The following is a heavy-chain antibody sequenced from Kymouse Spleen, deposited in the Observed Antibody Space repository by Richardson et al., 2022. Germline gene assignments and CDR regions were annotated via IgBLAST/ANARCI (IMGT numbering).Heavy chain of an antibody. Sequence: QVQLQQWGAGLLKPSETLSLTCAVYGGSFSGYYWSWIRQPPGKGLEWIGEINHSGSTNYNPSLKSRVTISVDTSKNQFSLKLSSVTAADTAVYYCARDGSGSYPYYYGMDVWGQGTTVTVSS. CDR1: GGSFSGYY. V-gene: IGHV4-34*01. D-gene: IGHD3-10*01. CDR3: ARDGSGSYPYYYGMDV. CDR2: INHSGST. J-gene: IGHJ6*02.